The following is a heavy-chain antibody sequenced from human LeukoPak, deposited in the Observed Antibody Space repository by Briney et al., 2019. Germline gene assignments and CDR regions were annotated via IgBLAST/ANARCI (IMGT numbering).Heavy chain of an antibody. D-gene: IGHD3-10*01. J-gene: IGHJ4*02. V-gene: IGHV3-48*04. CDR3: ARDPGSGSYYNVDY. CDR2: ISSSSSTI. Sequence: GGSLRLSCAASGFTFNNYGMNWVRQAPGKGLEWVSYISSSSSTIYYADSVKGRFTISRDNAKNSLYLQMNSLRAEDTAVYYCARDPGSGSYYNVDYWGQGTLVTVSS. CDR1: GFTFNNYG.